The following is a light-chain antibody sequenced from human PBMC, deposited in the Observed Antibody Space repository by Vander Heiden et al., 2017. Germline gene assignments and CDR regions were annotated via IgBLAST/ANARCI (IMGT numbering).Light chain of an antibody. Sequence: QSALTQPAAVPGSPGQSNTISCTGTSSDVGGYNYVSWYQQYPGKVPKLIIYEVNNRPSGVSNRFSGSKSGNTASLTISGRQSEDEANYYCSSYTPSSTLEVFGRGTMVSVL. CDR2: EVN. CDR3: SSYTPSSTLEV. J-gene: IGLJ1*01. CDR1: SSDVGGYNY. V-gene: IGLV2-14*01.